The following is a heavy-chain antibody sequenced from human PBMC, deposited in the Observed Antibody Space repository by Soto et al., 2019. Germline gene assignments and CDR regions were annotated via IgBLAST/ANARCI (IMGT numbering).Heavy chain of an antibody. V-gene: IGHV1-69*01. D-gene: IGHD3-10*01. Sequence: QVQLVQSGAEVKKPGSSVKVSCKASGGTFSSYAISWVRQAPGQGLGWMGGIIPIFGTANYAQKFQGRVTITADEATSTAYMELSSLRSEDTAVDYCASPPSFTGPDTRGYWYFDLWGRGTLVTVSS. CDR1: GGTFSSYA. J-gene: IGHJ2*01. CDR3: ASPPSFTGPDTRGYWYFDL. CDR2: IIPIFGTA.